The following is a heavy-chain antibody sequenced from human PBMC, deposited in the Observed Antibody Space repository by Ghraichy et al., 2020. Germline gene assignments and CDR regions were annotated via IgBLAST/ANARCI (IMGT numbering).Heavy chain of an antibody. CDR1: GFTFSTYW. D-gene: IGHD4-17*01. CDR2: LTADGSST. V-gene: IGHV3-74*01. Sequence: LSLTCAASGFTFSTYWMHWVRQAPGKGLVWVSRLTADGSSTVYADSVKGRFTISRDNAKNTLYLQMNSLRAEDTAVYYCASSPVTTYGTALDYWGQGTLVPVSS. J-gene: IGHJ4*02. CDR3: ASSPVTTYGTALDY.